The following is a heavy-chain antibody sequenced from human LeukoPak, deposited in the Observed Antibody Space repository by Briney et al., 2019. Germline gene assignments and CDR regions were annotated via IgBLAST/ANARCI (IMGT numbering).Heavy chain of an antibody. V-gene: IGHV6-1*01. CDR2: TYYRSKWYN. D-gene: IGHD2-2*01. Sequence: SQTLSLTCAISGGSVSSNSAAWNWIRQSPSRGLEWLGRTYYRSKWYNDYAVSVKSRITINPDTSKNQFSLQLNSVTPEDTAVYYCAREKADIVVVPAAHDAFDIWGQGTMVTVSS. J-gene: IGHJ3*02. CDR1: GGSVSSNSAA. CDR3: AREKADIVVVPAAHDAFDI.